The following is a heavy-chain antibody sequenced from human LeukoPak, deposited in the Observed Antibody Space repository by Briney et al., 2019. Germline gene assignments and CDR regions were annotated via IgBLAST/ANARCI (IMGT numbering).Heavy chain of an antibody. D-gene: IGHD6-13*01. CDR1: GGSISSADYY. J-gene: IGHJ4*02. V-gene: IGHV4-30-4*01. CDR2: IYYSGGT. Sequence: PSETLSLTCTVSGGSISSADYYWSWIRQPPGKGLEWIGYIYYSGGTHYNPSLKSRVTISVDTSKNQFSLKLSSVSAADTAVYYCARDGWSIAAALDWGQGTLVTVSS. CDR3: ARDGWSIAAALD.